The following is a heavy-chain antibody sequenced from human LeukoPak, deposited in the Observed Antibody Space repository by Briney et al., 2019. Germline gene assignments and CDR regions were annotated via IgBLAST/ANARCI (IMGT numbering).Heavy chain of an antibody. V-gene: IGHV3-53*01. CDR2: IYSDNT. CDR3: ARRAGAYSHPYDY. J-gene: IGHJ4*02. CDR1: GLSFENYG. Sequence: PGGSLRLSCAASGLSFENYGMDWVRQAPGKGLEWVSFIYSDNTHYSDSVKGRFTISRDNSKNTLYLQMNSLRAEDTAVYYCARRAGAYSHPYDYWGQGTLVTVSS. D-gene: IGHD2-15*01.